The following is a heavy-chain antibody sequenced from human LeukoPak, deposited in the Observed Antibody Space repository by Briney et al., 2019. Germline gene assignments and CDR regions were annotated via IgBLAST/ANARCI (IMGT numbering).Heavy chain of an antibody. D-gene: IGHD6-19*01. J-gene: IGHJ2*01. CDR3: ARTHPLPRGSGKYFDL. V-gene: IGHV3-7*03. Sequence: PGGSLRLSCATSGFTFSYYWMTWVRQAPGKGLEWVANIKQDGSEKYYVDSVKGRFTISRDNAEKSVYLQMNSLRAEDTAVYYCARTHPLPRGSGKYFDLWGRGTLVTVSS. CDR1: GFTFSYYW. CDR2: IKQDGSEK.